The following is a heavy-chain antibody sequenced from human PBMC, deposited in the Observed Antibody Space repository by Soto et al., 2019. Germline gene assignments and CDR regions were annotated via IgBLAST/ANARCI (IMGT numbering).Heavy chain of an antibody. CDR2: IGTAGDT. V-gene: IGHV3-13*01. D-gene: IGHD2-15*01. Sequence: VASVKVSWEAAGFTFSGFDMHWVRQPTGKGLEWVSTIGTAGDTYYAVSVKGRFTISRDNAKNSLSLQMNSLRAGDTAVYFCARGQEVGAHFFDSWGQGTQVTVSS. CDR3: ARGQEVGAHFFDS. CDR1: GFTFSGFD. J-gene: IGHJ4*02.